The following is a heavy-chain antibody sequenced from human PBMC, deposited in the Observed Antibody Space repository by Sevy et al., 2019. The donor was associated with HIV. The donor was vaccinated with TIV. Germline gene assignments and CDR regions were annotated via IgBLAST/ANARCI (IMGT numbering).Heavy chain of an antibody. CDR1: GYSFTSYW. CDR3: ARRLVYYYDSSGSATPWRDACDI. D-gene: IGHD3-22*01. J-gene: IGHJ3*02. Sequence: GESLKISCKGSGYSFTSYWIGWVRQMPGKGLEWMGIIYPGDSDTRYTPSFQGQVTISADKSIGTAYLQWSSLKASDTAMYYCARRLVYYYDSSGSATPWRDACDIWGQGTMVTVSS. V-gene: IGHV5-51*01. CDR2: IYPGDSDT.